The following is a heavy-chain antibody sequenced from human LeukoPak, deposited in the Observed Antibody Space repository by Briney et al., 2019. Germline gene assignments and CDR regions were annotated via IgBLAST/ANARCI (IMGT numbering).Heavy chain of an antibody. Sequence: GGSLRLSCAASGFTVSSNYMSWVRQAPGKGLEWVSVIYSGGSTYYADSVKGRFTISRDNSKNTLYLQMYSLRAEDTAVYYCARFDGDYSHFDYWGQGTLVTVSS. CDR3: ARFDGDYSHFDY. D-gene: IGHD4-17*01. J-gene: IGHJ4*02. CDR1: GFTVSSNY. V-gene: IGHV3-53*01. CDR2: IYSGGST.